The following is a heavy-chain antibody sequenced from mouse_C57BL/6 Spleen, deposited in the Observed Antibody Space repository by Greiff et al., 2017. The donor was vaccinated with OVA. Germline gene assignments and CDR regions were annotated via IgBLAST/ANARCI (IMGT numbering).Heavy chain of an antibody. Sequence: EVQRVESGEGLVKPGGSLKLSCAASGFTFSSYAMSWVRQTPEKRLEWVAYISRGGDYIYYADTVKGRFTISRDNARNTLYLQMSSLKSEDTAMYYCTRDHPWDYAMDYWGQGTSVTVSS. CDR2: ISRGGDYI. J-gene: IGHJ4*01. V-gene: IGHV5-9-1*02. CDR1: GFTFSSYA. CDR3: TRDHPWDYAMDY.